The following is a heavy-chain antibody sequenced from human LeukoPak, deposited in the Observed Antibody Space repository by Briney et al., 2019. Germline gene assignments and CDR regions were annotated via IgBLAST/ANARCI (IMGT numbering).Heavy chain of an antibody. CDR1: GGTFSSYA. V-gene: IGHV1-69*05. CDR2: IIPIFGTA. J-gene: IGHJ1*01. CDR3: AIPAAGPLGFQH. Sequence: SVKVSFKASGGTFSSYAISWVRQAPGQGLEWMGGIIPIFGTANYAQKFQGRVTITTDESTSTAYMELSSMRSEDTAVYYCAIPAAGPLGFQHWGQGTLVTVSS. D-gene: IGHD6-13*01.